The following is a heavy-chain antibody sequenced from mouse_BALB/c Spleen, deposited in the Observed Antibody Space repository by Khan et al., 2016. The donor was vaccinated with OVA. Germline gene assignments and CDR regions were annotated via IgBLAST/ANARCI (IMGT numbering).Heavy chain of an antibody. CDR3: TRSGYANPFAY. D-gene: IGHD2-10*02. V-gene: IGHV1S81*02. CDR2: INPTNGGT. J-gene: IGHJ3*01. Sequence: QVQLKQSGAELVKPGASVKLSCKASGYTFSSYYMYWVKQRPGQGLEWIGGINPTNGGTNFNEKFKTKATLTVDKSSSTAYMQLSSLTSEDSAGYYCTRSGYANPFAYWGQGTLVTDSA. CDR1: GYTFSSYY.